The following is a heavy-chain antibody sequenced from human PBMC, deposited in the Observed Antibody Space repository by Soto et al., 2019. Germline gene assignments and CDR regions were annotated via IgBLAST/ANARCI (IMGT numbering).Heavy chain of an antibody. CDR1: GDSISSDC. CDR2: ICDGVST. CDR3: VRRGKWRYYMDV. V-gene: IGHV4-59*01. Sequence: VQMQESGPGLVKPSETLSLTCTVSGDSISSDCWSWIRQPPGKRLEWIGYICDGVSTNYNPSLESRITISADTSKSQFSIRLNSVATADTAIYYCVRRGKWRYYMDVWGKGTTVTVSS. D-gene: IGHD2-8*01. J-gene: IGHJ6*03.